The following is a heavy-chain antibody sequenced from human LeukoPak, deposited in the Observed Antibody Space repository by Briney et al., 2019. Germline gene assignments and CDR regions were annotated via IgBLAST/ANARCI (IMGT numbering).Heavy chain of an antibody. V-gene: IGHV4-39*07. CDR2: IYYSGST. J-gene: IGHJ4*02. D-gene: IGHD6-19*01. Sequence: PSETLSLTCTVSGGSISSSSYYWGWIRQPPGKGLEWIGGIYYSGSTYYNPSLKSRVTISVDTSKNQFSLKLSSVTAADTAVYYCASPYLPYSSGWLEDYWGQGTLVTVSS. CDR3: ASPYLPYSSGWLEDY. CDR1: GGSISSSSYY.